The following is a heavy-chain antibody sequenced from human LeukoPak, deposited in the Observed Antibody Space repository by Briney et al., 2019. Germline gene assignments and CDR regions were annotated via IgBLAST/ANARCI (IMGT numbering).Heavy chain of an antibody. CDR1: GGSFSGYY. D-gene: IGHD5-18*01. J-gene: IGHJ4*02. CDR2: INHSGST. CDR3: ARGRRYSFFDY. Sequence: SETLSLTCAVYGGSFSGYYWSWIRQPPGKGLEWIGEINHSGSTNYNPPLKSRVTISVDTSKNQFSLKLSSVTAADTAVYYCARGRRYSFFDYWGQGTLVTVSS. V-gene: IGHV4-34*01.